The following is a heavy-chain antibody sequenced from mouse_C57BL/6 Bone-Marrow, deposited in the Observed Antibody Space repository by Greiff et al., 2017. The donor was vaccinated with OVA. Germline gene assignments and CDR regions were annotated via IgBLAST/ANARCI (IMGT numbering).Heavy chain of an antibody. CDR2: ISSKSNNYAT. CDR1: GFSFNTYA. D-gene: IGHD1-3*01. Sequence: EVQLVESGGGLVQPKGSLKLSCAASGFSFNTYAMNWVRQAPGKGLEWVARISSKSNNYATYYTDSVKDRFTISKDDSESKLYRQMNNVKTEYTAMHYCVSQVDYWGQGTLVTVSA. J-gene: IGHJ3*01. V-gene: IGHV10-1*01. CDR3: VSQVDY.